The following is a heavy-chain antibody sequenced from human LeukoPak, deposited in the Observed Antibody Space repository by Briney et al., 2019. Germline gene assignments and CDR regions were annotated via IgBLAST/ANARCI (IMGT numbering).Heavy chain of an antibody. V-gene: IGHV3-30*02. CDR2: IRYDGSNK. CDR3: AKGYGVVPAAPVP. CDR1: GFTFSSYG. J-gene: IGHJ5*02. D-gene: IGHD2-2*01. Sequence: PGGSLRLSCAASGFTFSSYGMNWVRQAPGKGLEWVAFIRYDGSNKYYADSVKGRFTISRDNSKNTLYLQMNSLRAEDPAVYYCAKGYGVVPAAPVPWGPGTLVTVSS.